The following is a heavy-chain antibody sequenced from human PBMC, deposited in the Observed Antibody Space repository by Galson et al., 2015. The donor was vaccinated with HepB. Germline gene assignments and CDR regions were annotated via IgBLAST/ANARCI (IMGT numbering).Heavy chain of an antibody. CDR2: IWFDGSNK. CDR1: GFSFGSFA. CDR3: ARDSGWYFDL. D-gene: IGHD3-10*01. V-gene: IGHV3-33*01. J-gene: IGHJ2*01. Sequence: SLRLSCAASGFSFGSFAMHWVRQAPGKGLEWVALIWFDGSNKFYADSVKGRFTISRDNSKNTLYLQMNSLRAGDTAVYYCARDSGWYFDLWGRGTLVTVSS.